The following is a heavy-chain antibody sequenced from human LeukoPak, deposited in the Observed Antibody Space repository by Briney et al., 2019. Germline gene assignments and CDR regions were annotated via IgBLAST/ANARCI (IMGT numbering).Heavy chain of an antibody. CDR2: IYPGDSDT. J-gene: IGHJ5*01. Sequence: GLSLKISCTAPAHSITSYWIGRVRQMPGKRLEWRGIIYPGDSDTRYRPSFQGQVSISADKSINTASLQWTSLKASDTAIYFCARHLLRGEDDSWGQGTLVTVSS. CDR1: AHSITSYW. CDR3: ARHLLRGEDDS. D-gene: IGHD2-15*01. V-gene: IGHV5-51*01.